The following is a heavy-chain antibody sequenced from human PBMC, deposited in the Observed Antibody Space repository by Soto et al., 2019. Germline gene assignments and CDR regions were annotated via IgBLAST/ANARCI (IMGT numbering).Heavy chain of an antibody. CDR1: GYSFTSYW. D-gene: IGHD1-1*01. V-gene: IGHV5-51*01. CDR2: IYPGDSDT. J-gene: IGHJ6*02. Sequence: GESLKISCKGSGYSFTSYWIGWVRQMPGKGLEWMGIIYPGDSDTRYSPSFQGQVTISADKSISTAYLQWSSLKASDTAMYYCARLQRNLGRWPPLGMDVWGQGTTVTVSS. CDR3: ARLQRNLGRWPPLGMDV.